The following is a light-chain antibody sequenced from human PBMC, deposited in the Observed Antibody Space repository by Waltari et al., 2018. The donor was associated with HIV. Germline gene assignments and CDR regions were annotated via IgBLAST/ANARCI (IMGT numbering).Light chain of an antibody. CDR1: SSNIGNNY. J-gene: IGLJ2*01. Sequence: QSVLPQPPSVSAAPGQKVTISCSGSSSNIGNNYVSWYQQLPGTAPKLLIYDNNRRPSGIPDRFSGSKSGTSATLGITGLQTGDEADYYCGTWDSSLSAGRVFGGGTKLTVL. CDR3: GTWDSSLSAGRV. CDR2: DNN. V-gene: IGLV1-51*01.